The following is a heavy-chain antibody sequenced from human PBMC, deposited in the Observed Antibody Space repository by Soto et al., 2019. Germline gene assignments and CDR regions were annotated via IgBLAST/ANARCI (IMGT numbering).Heavy chain of an antibody. V-gene: IGHV1-3*01. Sequence: QVQLVQSGAEVKKPGASVKVSCEASGYIFVTYDIHWVRQAPGQRLEWMGWINVGNGDTAYSPNFQGRIVITRDTSANTVHMELSSLRSEDTAIYYCARENQFDYWGQGTLVTVSS. D-gene: IGHD2-2*01. CDR3: ARENQFDY. J-gene: IGHJ4*02. CDR1: GYIFVTYD. CDR2: INVGNGDT.